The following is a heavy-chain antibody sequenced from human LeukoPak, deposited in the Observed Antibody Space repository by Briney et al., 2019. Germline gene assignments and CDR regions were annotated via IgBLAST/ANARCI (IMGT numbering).Heavy chain of an antibody. V-gene: IGHV1-46*03. J-gene: IGHJ4*02. Sequence: ASVKVSCKASGYTFTSYYMHWVRQAPGQGLEWMGIINPSGGSTSYAQKFQGRVTMTRDTSTSTVYMELSSLRSEDTAVYYCARDRRLVVVAATAFDYWGQGTLVTVSS. D-gene: IGHD2-15*01. CDR1: GYTFTSYY. CDR3: ARDRRLVVVAATAFDY. CDR2: INPSGGST.